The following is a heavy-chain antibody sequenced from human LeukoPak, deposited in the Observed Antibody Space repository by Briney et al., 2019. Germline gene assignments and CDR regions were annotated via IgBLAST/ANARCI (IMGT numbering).Heavy chain of an antibody. J-gene: IGHJ4*02. CDR2: IYSDVST. D-gene: IGHD3-16*01. V-gene: IGHV3-53*04. Sequence: GGSLRLSCAASGFTVSSNYMSWVRQAPGKGLEWVPVIYSDVSTYYADSVKGRFTISRHNSKNTLYLQMNSLRAEDTAVYYCARDLGSYFDYWGQGTLVTVSS. CDR3: ARDLGSYFDY. CDR1: GFTVSSNY.